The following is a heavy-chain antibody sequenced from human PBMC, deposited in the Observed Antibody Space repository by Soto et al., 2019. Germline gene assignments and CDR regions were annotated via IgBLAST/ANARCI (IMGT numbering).Heavy chain of an antibody. J-gene: IGHJ3*02. CDR1: GYTSTSYA. CDR2: INAGNGNT. V-gene: IGHV1-3*01. CDR3: ARDVEYCTNGVCSDAFDI. D-gene: IGHD2-8*01. Sequence: ASVKVSCKASGYTSTSYAMHWVRQAPGQRLEWMGWINAGNGNTKYSQKFQGRVTITRDTSASTAYMELSSLRSEDTAVYYCARDVEYCTNGVCSDAFDIWGQGTMVTVSS.